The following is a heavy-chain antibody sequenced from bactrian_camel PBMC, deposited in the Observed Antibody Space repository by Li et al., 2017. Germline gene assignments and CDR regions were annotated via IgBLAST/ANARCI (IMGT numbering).Heavy chain of an antibody. V-gene: IGHV3S67*01. J-gene: IGHJ4*01. D-gene: IGHD7*01. CDR3: VASFCLGGPWGATYEYNY. CDR2: IDSDGST. Sequence: QLVESGGASVQAGGTVILSCAASGYTYSSSYCMGWFRQAPGKEREGVAAIDSDGSTSYADSVKGRFTISRDNAKNTLYLQMNSLKSEDTGMYYCVASFCLGGPWGATYEYNYWGQGTQVTVS. CDR1: GYTYSSSYC.